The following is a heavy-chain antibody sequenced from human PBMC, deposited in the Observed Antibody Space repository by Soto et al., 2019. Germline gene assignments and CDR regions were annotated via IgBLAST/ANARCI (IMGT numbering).Heavy chain of an antibody. J-gene: IGHJ4*02. D-gene: IGHD6-19*01. CDR2: TYYRSKWYN. CDR3: ARDKISEQWLVKSGSLFDY. CDR1: GDSVSSNSAA. V-gene: IGHV6-1*01. Sequence: SQTLSLTCVISGDSVSSNSAAWNWIRQSPSRGLEWLGRTYYRSKWYNDYAVSVKSRITINPDTSKNQFSLQLNSVTPEDTAVYYCARDKISEQWLVKSGSLFDYWGQGTLVTVSS.